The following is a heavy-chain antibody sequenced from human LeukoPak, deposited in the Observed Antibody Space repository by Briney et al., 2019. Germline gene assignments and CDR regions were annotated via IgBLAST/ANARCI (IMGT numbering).Heavy chain of an antibody. CDR3: AKDSTQYQLLYSDY. CDR1: GFTFTNAW. Sequence: GGSLRLSCVASGFTFTNAWMSWVRQAPGKGLEWVSAISGSGGSTYYADSVKGRFTISRDNSKNTLYLQMNSLRAEDTAVYYCAKDSTQYQLLYSDYWGQGTLVTVSS. J-gene: IGHJ4*02. V-gene: IGHV3-23*01. CDR2: ISGSGGST. D-gene: IGHD2-2*01.